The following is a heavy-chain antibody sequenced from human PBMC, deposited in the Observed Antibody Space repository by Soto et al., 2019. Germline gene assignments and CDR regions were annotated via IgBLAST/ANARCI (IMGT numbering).Heavy chain of an antibody. J-gene: IGHJ5*02. Sequence: QVQLVESGGGVVQPGRSLRLSCAASGFTFSSYATHWVRQAPGKGLEWVAVISYDGSNKYYADSVKGRFTISRDNSKNTLYLQMNSLRAEDTAVYYCARDFGRRYCSSTSCYDGWFDPWGQGTLVTVSS. CDR1: GFTFSSYA. CDR3: ARDFGRRYCSSTSCYDGWFDP. D-gene: IGHD2-2*01. CDR2: ISYDGSNK. V-gene: IGHV3-30-3*01.